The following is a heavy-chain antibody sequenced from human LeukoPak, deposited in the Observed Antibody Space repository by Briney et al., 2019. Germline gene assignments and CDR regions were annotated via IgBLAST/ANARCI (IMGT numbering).Heavy chain of an antibody. J-gene: IGHJ5*02. D-gene: IGHD3-3*01. CDR2: ISGSGGST. V-gene: IGHV3-23*01. Sequence: PSGGSLRLSCAASGFTFSSYAMSWVRQAPGKGLEWVSAISGSGGSTYYADSVKGRFTISRDNSKNTLYLQMNSLRAEDTAVYYCAKGPRSGYYFSTSYNWFDPWGQGTLVTVSS. CDR1: GFTFSSYA. CDR3: AKGPRSGYYFSTSYNWFDP.